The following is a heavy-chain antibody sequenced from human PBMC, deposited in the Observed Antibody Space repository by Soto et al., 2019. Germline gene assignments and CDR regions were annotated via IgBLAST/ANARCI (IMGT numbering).Heavy chain of an antibody. CDR3: AKGESSVSARDFDT. CDR2: ITSSGAA. Sequence: DVQLLESGGDLAQPGGSLRLSCEASGFTFNNYAIAWVRQAPGKGLEWVSGITSSGAAYYADSVKGRFTISRDNSKNTLYLQMNSLRAEDTAVYYCAKGESSVSARDFDTCGQGTLVTVSS. CDR1: GFTFNNYA. V-gene: IGHV3-23*01. J-gene: IGHJ5*02. D-gene: IGHD3-22*01.